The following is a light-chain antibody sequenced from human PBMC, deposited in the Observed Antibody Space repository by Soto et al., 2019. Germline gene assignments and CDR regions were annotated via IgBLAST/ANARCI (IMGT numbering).Light chain of an antibody. CDR3: QAWDSNTEV. V-gene: IGLV3-1*01. J-gene: IGLJ1*01. CDR1: QLGDKY. CDR2: QNS. Sequence: SYELTQPPSVSVSPGQTASITCSGDQLGDKYACWYQHKPGQSPVLVIYQNSKRPSGIPERFSGSNSGNTATLTISGTQAMDEADYYCQAWDSNTEVFGTGTKVTVL.